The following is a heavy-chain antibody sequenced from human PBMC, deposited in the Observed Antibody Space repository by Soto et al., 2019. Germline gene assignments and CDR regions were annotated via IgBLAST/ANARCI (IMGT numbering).Heavy chain of an antibody. CDR1: GGSISSYY. J-gene: IGHJ4*02. Sequence: SETLSLTCTVSGGSISSYYWSWIRQPPGKGLEWIGYIYYSGSTNYNPSLKSRVTISVDTSKNQFSLKLSSVTAADTAVYYCARESWIYGYWSSRPYYFDYWGQGTXVTVSS. CDR2: IYYSGST. CDR3: ARESWIYGYWSSRPYYFDY. V-gene: IGHV4-59*01. D-gene: IGHD5-18*01.